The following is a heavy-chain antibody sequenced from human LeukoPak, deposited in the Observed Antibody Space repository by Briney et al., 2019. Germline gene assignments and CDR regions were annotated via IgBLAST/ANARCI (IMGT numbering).Heavy chain of an antibody. J-gene: IGHJ4*02. D-gene: IGHD5-18*01. CDR1: GYTFTSYY. CDR3: ARDLGDVDTAMVEYYFDY. V-gene: IGHV1-46*01. CDR2: NNPSGGST. Sequence: ASVKVSCKASGYTFTSYYMHWVRQAPGQGLEWMGINNPSGGSTSYAQKFQGRVTMTRDTSTSTVYMELSSLRSEDTAVYYCARDLGDVDTAMVEYYFDYWGQGTLVTVSS.